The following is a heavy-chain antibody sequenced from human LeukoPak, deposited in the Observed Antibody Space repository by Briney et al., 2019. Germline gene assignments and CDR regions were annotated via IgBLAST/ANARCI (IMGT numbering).Heavy chain of an antibody. D-gene: IGHD2-2*01. CDR2: IYFSGST. V-gene: IGHV4-34*10. CDR3: ARTSTGGTYYFDY. CDR1: GGSFSGYY. Sequence: SETLSLTCAVYGGSFSGYYWSWIRQPPGKGLEWFGRIYFSGSTNYNPSLRSRVTMSVDTSKSQFSLKLSLVTAADTAVYYCARTSTGGTYYFDYWGQGTLVTVSS. J-gene: IGHJ4*02.